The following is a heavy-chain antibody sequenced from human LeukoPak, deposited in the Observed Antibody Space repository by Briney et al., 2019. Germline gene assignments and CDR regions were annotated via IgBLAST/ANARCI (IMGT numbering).Heavy chain of an antibody. CDR3: ARKAGRGYSYFDP. CDR1: GGTFSRYA. CDR2: IIPIFGTA. Sequence: SVKVSCKASGGTFSRYAISWVRQAPGQGLEWMGGIIPIFGTANYAQKFQGRVMITADESTSTAYMELSSLRSEDTAVYYCARKAGRGYSYFDPWGQGTLVTVSS. D-gene: IGHD5-18*01. J-gene: IGHJ5*02. V-gene: IGHV1-69*01.